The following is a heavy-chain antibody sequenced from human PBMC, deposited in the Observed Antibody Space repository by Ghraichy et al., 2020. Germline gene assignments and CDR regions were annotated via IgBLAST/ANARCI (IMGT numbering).Heavy chain of an antibody. Sequence: ALRLSCAASGFSFNTYGMVWVRQAPGKGLEWISDINSSGSYIYYADSMQGRFIVSRDNAKNSLYLQMNSLGAEDTAVYYCARIESRYLDVWGRGTTVTVSS. D-gene: IGHD1-1*01. CDR2: INSSGSYI. CDR3: ARIESRYLDV. CDR1: GFSFNTYG. J-gene: IGHJ6*02. V-gene: IGHV3-21*01.